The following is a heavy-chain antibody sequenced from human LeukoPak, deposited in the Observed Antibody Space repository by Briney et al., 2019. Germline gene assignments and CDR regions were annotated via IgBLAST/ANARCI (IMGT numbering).Heavy chain of an antibody. CDR2: IYSGGST. J-gene: IGHJ5*02. CDR1: GFTVSSNY. D-gene: IGHD3-22*01. Sequence: GGSLRLSCAASGFTVSSNYMSWVRQAPGKGLEWVSVIYSGGSTYYADSVKGRFTISRDNSKNTLYLQMNSLRAEDTAVYYCARELYYYDSSGYYGGWFDPWGQGTLVTVSS. V-gene: IGHV3-66*01. CDR3: ARELYYYDSSGYYGGWFDP.